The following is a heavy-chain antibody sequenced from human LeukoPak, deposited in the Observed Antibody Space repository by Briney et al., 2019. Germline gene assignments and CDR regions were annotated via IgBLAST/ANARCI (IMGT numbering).Heavy chain of an antibody. CDR1: GFTFSDSA. D-gene: IGHD4-23*01. CDR3: TRRPYGGNSSPYWYFDL. V-gene: IGHV3-73*01. Sequence: GGSLKLSCAASGFTFSDSAMHWVRQASGKGLEWVGPIRRKADSYATAYAASVKGRFTISRDDSTNTAYLQMDSLKTEDTAVYYCTRRPYGGNSSPYWYFDLWGRGTLVTVSS. J-gene: IGHJ2*01. CDR2: IRRKADSYAT.